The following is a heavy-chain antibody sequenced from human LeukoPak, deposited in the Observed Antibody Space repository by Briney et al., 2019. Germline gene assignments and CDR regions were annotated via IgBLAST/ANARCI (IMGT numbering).Heavy chain of an antibody. Sequence: SETLSLTCTVSGGSIRSYYWSWIRQPPGKGLEWIGYIYYSGSTNYNPSLKSRVTISVDTSKNQFSLKLSSVSAADTAVYYCARGITIFGVVIPNRFDYWGQGTLVTVSS. V-gene: IGHV4-59*01. J-gene: IGHJ4*02. D-gene: IGHD3-3*01. CDR3: ARGITIFGVVIPNRFDY. CDR1: GGSIRSYY. CDR2: IYYSGST.